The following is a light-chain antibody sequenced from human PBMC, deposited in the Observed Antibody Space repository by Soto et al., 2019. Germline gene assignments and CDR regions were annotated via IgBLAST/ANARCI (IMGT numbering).Light chain of an antibody. CDR2: DVT. CDR3: SSYAGSYSVV. V-gene: IGLV2-11*01. J-gene: IGLJ1*01. CDR1: SSDVGGYRY. Sequence: QSVLTQPRSVSGSPGQSVTISCTGTSSDVGGYRYVSWYQQHPGKAPKLMMYDVTTRPSGIPDRFSGSKSGNTASLTISGLQAEDEADYYCSSYAGSYSVVFGTGTKVTVL.